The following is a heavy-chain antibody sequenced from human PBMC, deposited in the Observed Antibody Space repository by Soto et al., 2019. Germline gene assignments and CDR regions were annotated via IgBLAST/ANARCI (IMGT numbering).Heavy chain of an antibody. Sequence: ASVKVSCKASGYTFTSYGISWVRQAPGQGLEWMGWISAYNGNTNYAQKLQGRVTMTTDTSTSTAYMELRSLRSDDTAVYYCAGGASELLWFGESLGYWGQGTLVTVSS. CDR2: ISAYNGNT. V-gene: IGHV1-18*01. CDR3: AGGASELLWFGESLGY. J-gene: IGHJ4*02. CDR1: GYTFTSYG. D-gene: IGHD3-10*01.